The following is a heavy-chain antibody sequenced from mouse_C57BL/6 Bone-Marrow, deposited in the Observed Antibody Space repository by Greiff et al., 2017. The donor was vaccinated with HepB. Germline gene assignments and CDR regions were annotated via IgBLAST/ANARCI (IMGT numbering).Heavy chain of an antibody. CDR3: APLYYGNYDY. CDR1: GYTFTSYW. CDR2: IDPSDSYT. V-gene: IGHV1-59*01. J-gene: IGHJ2*01. D-gene: IGHD2-1*01. Sequence: QVQLQQPGAELVRPGTSVKLSCKASGYTFTSYWMHWVKQRPGQGLEWIGVIDPSDSYTNYNQKFKGKATLAVDTSSSTAYMQLSSLTSEDSAVYYGAPLYYGNYDYWGQGTTLTVSS.